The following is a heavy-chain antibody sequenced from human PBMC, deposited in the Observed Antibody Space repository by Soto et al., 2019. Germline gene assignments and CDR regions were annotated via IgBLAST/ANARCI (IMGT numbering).Heavy chain of an antibody. Sequence: ASVKVSCKASGYTFTSYGISWVRQAPGQGLEWMGWISAYNGNTNYAQKLQGRVTMTTDTSTSTAYMELRSLRSDDTAVYYCARDATTIFGVVNKGPRRFDPWGQGTLVTVSS. CDR2: ISAYNGNT. CDR1: GYTFTSYG. V-gene: IGHV1-18*01. D-gene: IGHD3-3*01. J-gene: IGHJ5*02. CDR3: ARDATTIFGVVNKGPRRFDP.